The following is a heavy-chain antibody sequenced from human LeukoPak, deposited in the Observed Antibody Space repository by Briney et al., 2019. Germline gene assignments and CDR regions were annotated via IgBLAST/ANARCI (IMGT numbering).Heavy chain of an antibody. J-gene: IGHJ6*03. CDR2: IIPILGIA. CDR1: GGTFSSYA. D-gene: IGHD6-13*01. CDR3: ARGKRDSSSWYEDYYYYMDV. V-gene: IGHV1-69*04. Sequence: SVKVSCKASGGTFSSYAISWVRQAPGQGLEWMGRIIPILGIANYAQKFQGRVTITRNTSISTAYMELSSLRSEDTAVYYCARGKRDSSSWYEDYYYYMDVWGKGTTVTVSS.